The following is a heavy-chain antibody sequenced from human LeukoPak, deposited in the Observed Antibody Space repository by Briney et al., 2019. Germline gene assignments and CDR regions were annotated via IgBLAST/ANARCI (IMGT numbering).Heavy chain of an antibody. J-gene: IGHJ4*02. CDR3: ARSLKGSYYY. Sequence: KAGGSLRLSCAASGFTFSSFAMHWVRQAPGKGLEWVSSISSSSSYIYYADSVKGRFTIPRDNAKNSLYLQMNSLRAEDTAVYYCARSLKGSYYYWGQGTLVTVSS. CDR1: GFTFSSFA. CDR2: ISSSSSYI. D-gene: IGHD1-26*01. V-gene: IGHV3-21*01.